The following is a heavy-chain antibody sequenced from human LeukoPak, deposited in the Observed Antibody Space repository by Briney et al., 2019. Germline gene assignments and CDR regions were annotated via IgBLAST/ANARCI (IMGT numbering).Heavy chain of an antibody. D-gene: IGHD2-21*02. CDR1: GGSISYDY. J-gene: IGHJ4*02. CDR2: IHYSGAT. V-gene: IGHV4-59*08. Sequence: SETPSLTCTVSGGSISYDYWSWIRQSPGKRLEWIGYIHYSGATNYSPSFKSRVTISVDTSKNQFSLKLSSVTAADTALYYCTTLRGATTAVFDSWGQGALVTVSS. CDR3: TTLRGATTAVFDS.